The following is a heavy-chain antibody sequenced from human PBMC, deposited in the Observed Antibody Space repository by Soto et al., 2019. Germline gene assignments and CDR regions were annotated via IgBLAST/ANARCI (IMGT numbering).Heavy chain of an antibody. Sequence: QVQLVESGGGVVQPGRSLRLSCAASGFTFSSYAMHWVRQAPGKGLERVAVISYDGSNKYYADSVKGRFTISRDNSKNTLYLQMNSLRAEDTAVYYCARARIAAAVGYWGQGTLVTVSS. J-gene: IGHJ4*02. CDR1: GFTFSSYA. CDR3: ARARIAAAVGY. CDR2: ISYDGSNK. V-gene: IGHV3-30-3*01. D-gene: IGHD6-13*01.